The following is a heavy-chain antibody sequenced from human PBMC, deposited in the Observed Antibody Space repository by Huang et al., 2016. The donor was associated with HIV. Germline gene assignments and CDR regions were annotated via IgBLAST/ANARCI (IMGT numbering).Heavy chain of an antibody. CDR3: ATKTAGMDI. V-gene: IGHV3-7*01. CDR2: IKQDESEK. CDR1: TFTFGAYW. D-gene: IGHD1-7*01. J-gene: IGHJ6*02. Sequence: VESGGRSVQPGGSIKLSCVGSTFTFGAYWMSWVSQPPGKGLEWVANIKQDESEKYYVDSVKGRFNISRDNARKVLFLEMDDLGVEDTAIYFCATKTAGMDIWGQGTTVTVSS.